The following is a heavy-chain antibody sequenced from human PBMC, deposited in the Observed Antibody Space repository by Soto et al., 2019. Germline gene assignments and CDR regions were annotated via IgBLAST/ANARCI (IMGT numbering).Heavy chain of an antibody. J-gene: IGHJ4*02. V-gene: IGHV3-74*01. CDR3: ARAVPTDYGNFNY. D-gene: IGHD4-17*01. Sequence: GWSLRLSCAASGFTFSTYWMHWVRQAPGKGLVWVSRISPDGSNTDYADSVKGRFTISRDNTKNTLYLQMNSLRAEDSAVYYCARAVPTDYGNFNYWGRGTLVTVS. CDR1: GFTFSTYW. CDR2: ISPDGSNT.